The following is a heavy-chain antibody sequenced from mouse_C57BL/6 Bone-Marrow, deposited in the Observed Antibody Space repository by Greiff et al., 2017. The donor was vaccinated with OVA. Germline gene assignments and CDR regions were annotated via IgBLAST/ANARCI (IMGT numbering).Heavy chain of an antibody. V-gene: IGHV2-9*01. Sequence: VKVVESGPGLVAPSQSLSITCTVSGFSLTSYGVDWVRQPPGKGLEWLGVIWGGGSTNYNSALMSRLSISKDNSKSQVFLKMNSLQTDDTAMYYCAKHSYDGYYPSYAMDYWGQGTSVTVSS. J-gene: IGHJ4*01. D-gene: IGHD2-3*01. CDR1: GFSLTSYG. CDR3: AKHSYDGYYPSYAMDY. CDR2: IWGGGST.